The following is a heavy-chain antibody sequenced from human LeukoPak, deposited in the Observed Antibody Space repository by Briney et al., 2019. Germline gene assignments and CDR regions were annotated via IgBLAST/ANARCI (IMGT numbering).Heavy chain of an antibody. J-gene: IGHJ4*02. Sequence: PGGSLRLSCAASGFTFSSYSMNWVRQAPGKGLEWVSSISSSGSYISYPDSVKGRFTISRDNAKNSLFLQMNSLRAEDTAVYYCAKPTSSLAAAGFDCWGQGTLVTVPS. V-gene: IGHV3-21*01. CDR3: AKPTSSLAAAGFDC. CDR2: ISSSGSYI. CDR1: GFTFSSYS. D-gene: IGHD6-13*01.